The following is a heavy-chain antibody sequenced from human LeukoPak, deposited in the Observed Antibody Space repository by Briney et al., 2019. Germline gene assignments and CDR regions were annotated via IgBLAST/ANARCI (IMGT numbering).Heavy chain of an antibody. CDR1: GGSISHYY. CDR2: IYYSGST. V-gene: IGHV4-59*08. CDR3: ARNSVGYYGSGSRYYYGMDV. Sequence: SETLSLTCTVSGGSISHYYWNWIRQPPGKGREWIGYIYYSGSTNYNPSLKSRVTISVDTYKNQFSLKLSSVTAADTAVYYCARNSVGYYGSGSRYYYGMDVWGQGTTVTVSS. J-gene: IGHJ6*02. D-gene: IGHD3-10*01.